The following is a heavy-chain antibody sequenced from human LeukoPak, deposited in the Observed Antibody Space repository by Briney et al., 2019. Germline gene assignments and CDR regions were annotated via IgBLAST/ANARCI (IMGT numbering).Heavy chain of an antibody. CDR2: IRYDGSNK. CDR1: GFTFSSYG. V-gene: IGHV3-30*02. Sequence: GGSLRLSCAASGFTFSSYGMHWVRQAPGKGLEWVAFIRYDGSNKYYADSVKGRFTISRDNSKNTLYQQMNSLRAEDTAVYYCAKDLSSSSSLGRPYWGQGTLVTVSS. D-gene: IGHD6-6*01. CDR3: AKDLSSSSSLGRPY. J-gene: IGHJ4*02.